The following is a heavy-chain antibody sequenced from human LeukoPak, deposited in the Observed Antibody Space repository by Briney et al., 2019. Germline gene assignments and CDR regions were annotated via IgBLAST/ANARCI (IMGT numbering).Heavy chain of an antibody. J-gene: IGHJ4*02. CDR3: ARTYYDILTGYSGHHFDY. V-gene: IGHV5-51*01. CDR2: IYPGDSDT. D-gene: IGHD3-9*01. CDR1: GYSFTSYW. Sequence: GESLKISCKGSGYSFTSYWIGWVRQMPGKGLEWMGIIYPGDSDTRYSPSFQGQVTISADKSISTAYLQWSSLKASDTAMYYCARTYYDILTGYSGHHFDYWGQGTLVTVSS.